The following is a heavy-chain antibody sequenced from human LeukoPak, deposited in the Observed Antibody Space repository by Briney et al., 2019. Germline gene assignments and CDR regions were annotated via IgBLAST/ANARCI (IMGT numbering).Heavy chain of an antibody. CDR3: AKDGGDSPGHELFDY. CDR2: ISSGGTT. CDR1: GFTMTSYA. D-gene: IGHD3-16*01. V-gene: IGHV3-23*01. Sequence: GGSLRLSCAGSGFTMTSYAMSWVRQAPGKGQEWVSLISSGGTTYYADSVEGRFTISRDNSKNTMYLQMNSLRVEDTAVYYCAKDGGDSPGHELFDYRGQGTLVTVSS. J-gene: IGHJ4*02.